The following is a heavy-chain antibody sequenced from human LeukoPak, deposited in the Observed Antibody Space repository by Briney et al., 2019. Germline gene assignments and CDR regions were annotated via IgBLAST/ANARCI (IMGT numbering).Heavy chain of an antibody. J-gene: IGHJ4*02. V-gene: IGHV4-34*01. Sequence: SETLSLTCAVYGGSFSGYYWSWIRQPPGKGLEWIGKINHSGSTNYNPSLKSRVTISVDTSKNQFSLKLSSVTAADTAVYYCARGIDGYSYGYYGYWGQGTLVTVSS. CDR1: GGSFSGYY. D-gene: IGHD5-18*01. CDR2: INHSGST. CDR3: ARGIDGYSYGYYGY.